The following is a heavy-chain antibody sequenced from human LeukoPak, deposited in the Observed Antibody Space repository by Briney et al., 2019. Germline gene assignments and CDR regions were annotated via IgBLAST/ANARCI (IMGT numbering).Heavy chain of an antibody. CDR2: IYSGGST. J-gene: IGHJ4*02. D-gene: IGHD5-18*01. CDR1: GFTFSDYY. V-gene: IGHV3-66*01. Sequence: PGGSLRLSCAASGFTFSDYYMSWVRQAPGKGLEWVSVIYSGGSTYYADSVKGRFTISRDNSKNTLYLQMNSLRAEDTAVYYCARGGGDTAMAFDYWGQGTLVTVSS. CDR3: ARGGGDTAMAFDY.